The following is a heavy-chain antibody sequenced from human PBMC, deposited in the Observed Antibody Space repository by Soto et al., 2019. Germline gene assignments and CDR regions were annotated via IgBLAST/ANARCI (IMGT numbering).Heavy chain of an antibody. CDR2: ISYDGSNK. Sequence: QVQLVESGGGVVQPGRSLRLSCAASGFTFSSYGMHWVRQAPGKGLEWVAVISYDGSNKYYADSVKGRFTISRDNSKNTLYLQMNSLRAEDTAVYYCAREGGYSYGSVDYWGQGTLVTVSS. D-gene: IGHD5-18*01. J-gene: IGHJ4*02. V-gene: IGHV3-30*19. CDR1: GFTFSSYG. CDR3: AREGGYSYGSVDY.